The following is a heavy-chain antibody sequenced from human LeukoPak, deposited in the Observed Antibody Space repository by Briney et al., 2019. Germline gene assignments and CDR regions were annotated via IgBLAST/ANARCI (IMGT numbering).Heavy chain of an antibody. CDR1: GGSISSYY. D-gene: IGHD2-21*01. V-gene: IGHV4-4*07. J-gene: IGHJ6*03. CDR3: ARIAVYYYYYMDV. Sequence: SETLSLTCTVSGGSISSYYWSWIRQPAGKALEWIGRIYTSGSTNYNPSLKSRVTMSVDTSKNQFSLKLSSVTAADAAVYYCARIAVYYYYYMDVWGKGTTVTVSS. CDR2: IYTSGST.